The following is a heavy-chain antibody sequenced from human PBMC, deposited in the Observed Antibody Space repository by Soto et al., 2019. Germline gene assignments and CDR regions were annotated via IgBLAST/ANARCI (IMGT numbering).Heavy chain of an antibody. CDR1: RFTFSTHA. CDR2: ISGSGSST. D-gene: IGHD3-3*01. V-gene: IGHV3-23*01. J-gene: IGHJ4*02. CDR3: ANWDDFWSGATPIRFDY. Sequence: PGGSLILSCAASRFTFSTHAMSWVRQAPWTGLEWVSGISGSGSSTYYADSVKGRFTISRDNSKNTLYLQMNSLRAEDTAVYYCANWDDFWSGATPIRFDYWGQAILVSVSS.